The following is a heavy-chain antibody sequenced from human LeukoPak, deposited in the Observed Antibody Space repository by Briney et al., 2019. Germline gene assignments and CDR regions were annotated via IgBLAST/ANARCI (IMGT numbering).Heavy chain of an antibody. CDR3: AREYCSGGSCYQGFDF. J-gene: IGHJ4*02. CDR2: INPNSGST. D-gene: IGHD2-15*01. Sequence: ASVKVSCKASGYTFTGYYMHWVRQAPGQGLEWMGGINPNSGSTKSAQKFQGRVTMTRDTSISTAYMELSSFTSDDTALYYCAREYCSGGSCYQGFDFWGQGTLVTVSS. CDR1: GYTFTGYY. V-gene: IGHV1-2*02.